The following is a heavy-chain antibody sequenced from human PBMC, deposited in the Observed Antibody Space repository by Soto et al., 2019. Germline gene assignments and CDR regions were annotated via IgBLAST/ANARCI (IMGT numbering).Heavy chain of an antibody. CDR1: GLCISISP. CDR3: ARDPKTSGGQHWAFNYFDS. CDR2: ISYDGTNK. D-gene: IGHD7-27*01. V-gene: IGHV3-30-3*01. J-gene: IGHJ4*02. Sequence: PLTLSCPACGLCISISPMHWVRQAAGEGPEWLALISYDGTNKFYADSVKGRFTISRDNSKSTLYLQVDSLRPEDAAVYYCARDPKTSGGQHWAFNYFDSWGQGTLVTVSS.